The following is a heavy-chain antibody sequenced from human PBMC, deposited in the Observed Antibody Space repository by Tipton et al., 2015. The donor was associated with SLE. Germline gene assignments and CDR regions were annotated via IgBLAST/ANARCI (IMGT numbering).Heavy chain of an antibody. V-gene: IGHV4-4*02. CDR1: GGSISSSNW. Sequence: SLRLSCAVSGGSISSSNWWSWVRQPPGKGLEWIGGIYHSGSTNYNPSLKSRVTISVDKSKNQFSLKLSSVTAADTAVYYWAKAVAGFFDYWGQGTLVTVSS. J-gene: IGHJ4*02. CDR2: IYHSGST. CDR3: AKAVAGFFDY. D-gene: IGHD6-19*01.